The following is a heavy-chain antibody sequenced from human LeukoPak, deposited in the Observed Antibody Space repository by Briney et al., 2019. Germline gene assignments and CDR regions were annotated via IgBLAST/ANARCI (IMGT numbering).Heavy chain of an antibody. CDR1: GFTFSRYG. CDR2: ISYDGSNK. V-gene: IGHV3-30*18. J-gene: IGHJ4*02. D-gene: IGHD3-10*01. CDR3: AKDGETFFDY. Sequence: GGSLRLSCAASGFTFSRYGMQWVRQAPGKGLEWVAVISYDGSNKYYADSVKGPFTISTDNSKNTLYLQMNSLRAEDTAVYYCAKDGETFFDYWGQGTLVTVSS.